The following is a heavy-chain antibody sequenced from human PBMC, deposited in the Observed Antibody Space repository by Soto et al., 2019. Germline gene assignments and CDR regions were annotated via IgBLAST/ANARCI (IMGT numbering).Heavy chain of an antibody. J-gene: IGHJ5*02. CDR3: ARDASDGDYDAEWFDP. Sequence: PSETLSLTCAVSGGSISSSNWWSWVRQPPGKGLEWIGEIYHSGSTNYNPSLKSRVTISVDKSKNQFSLKLSSVTAADTAVYYCARDASDGDYDAEWFDPWGQGTLVTVSS. D-gene: IGHD4-17*01. CDR2: IYHSGST. V-gene: IGHV4-4*02. CDR1: GGSISSSNW.